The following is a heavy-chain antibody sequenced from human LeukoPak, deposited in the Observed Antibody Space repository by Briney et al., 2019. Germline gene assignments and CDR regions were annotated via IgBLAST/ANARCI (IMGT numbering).Heavy chain of an antibody. D-gene: IGHD2-15*01. CDR3: AIIGYCSGGSCLTFDP. J-gene: IGHJ5*02. CDR1: GYTFTSYY. V-gene: IGHV1-46*01. Sequence: ASVKVSCKASGYTFTSYYMHWVRQAPGQGLEWMGIINPSGGSTSYAQKFQGRVTMTRDTSTSTVYMELSSLRSEDTAVYYCAIIGYCSGGSCLTFDPWGQGTLVTVSS. CDR2: INPSGGST.